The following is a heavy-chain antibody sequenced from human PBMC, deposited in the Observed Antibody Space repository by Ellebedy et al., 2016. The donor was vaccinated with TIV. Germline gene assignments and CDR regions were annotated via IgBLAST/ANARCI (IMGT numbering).Heavy chain of an antibody. CDR2: IVPVLLTT. CDR3: ARGRELDLGSGSPELAF. CDR1: GGTFSSYA. V-gene: IGHV1-69*13. J-gene: IGHJ4*02. D-gene: IGHD3-10*01. Sequence: AASVKVSCKASGGTFSSYAIGWVRQAPGQGLEWMGGIVPVLLTTKSAQKFQGRVTFTADESTSTAYMELSSLRSEDTAMYYCARGRELDLGSGSPELAFWGQGTLVTVSS.